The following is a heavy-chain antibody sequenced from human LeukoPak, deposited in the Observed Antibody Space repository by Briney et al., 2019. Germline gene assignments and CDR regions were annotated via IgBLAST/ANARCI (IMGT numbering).Heavy chain of an antibody. J-gene: IGHJ6*03. V-gene: IGHV1-69*05. CDR2: SIPIFGTA. CDR1: GGTFSSYA. D-gene: IGHD6-13*01. Sequence: ASVTVSCKASGGTFSSYAISWVRQAPGQRLEWMGGSIPIFGTANYAQKFQGRVTITMDESTSTAYMELSSLRSEDTAVYYCARTPWGSSWPVSHPYYYYYMDVWGKGTTVTVSS. CDR3: ARTPWGSSWPVSHPYYYYYMDV.